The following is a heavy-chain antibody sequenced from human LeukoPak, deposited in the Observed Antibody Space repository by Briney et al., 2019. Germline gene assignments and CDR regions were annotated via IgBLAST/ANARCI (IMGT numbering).Heavy chain of an antibody. CDR2: ISYDGSNK. J-gene: IGHJ4*02. Sequence: GGSLRLSCAASGFTFSSYGMHWVRQAPGKGLEWVAVISYDGSNKYYADSVKGRFTISRDNSKNTLYLQMNSLRAEDTAVYYCAKDLVRIVVVPAATGFFDYWGQGTLVTVSS. D-gene: IGHD2-2*01. V-gene: IGHV3-30*18. CDR1: GFTFSSYG. CDR3: AKDLVRIVVVPAATGFFDY.